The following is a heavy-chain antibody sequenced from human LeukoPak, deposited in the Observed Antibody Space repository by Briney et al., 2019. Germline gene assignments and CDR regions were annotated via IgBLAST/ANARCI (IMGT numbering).Heavy chain of an antibody. D-gene: IGHD6-13*01. J-gene: IGHJ4*02. CDR3: AKYRSAWSFDY. CDR1: GFTVSSYA. Sequence: PGGSLRLSCAASGFTVSSYALTWVRQAPGKGLEWVSAISGNGGSTNYADSVKGRFTISRDNSKNTLYLQVNSLRAEDTAVYYCAKYRSAWSFDYWGQGTLVTVSS. CDR2: ISGNGGST. V-gene: IGHV3-23*01.